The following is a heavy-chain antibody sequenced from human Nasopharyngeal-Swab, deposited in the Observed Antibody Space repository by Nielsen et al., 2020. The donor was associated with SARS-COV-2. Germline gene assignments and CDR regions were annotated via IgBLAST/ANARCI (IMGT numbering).Heavy chain of an antibody. V-gene: IGHV2-70*01. Sequence: SGPTLVKPTQTLTLTCTFSGFSLSTSGMGGSWIRQPPGKALEWLALIDWDDDKYYSTSLKTRLTISKDTSKNQVVLTMTNMDPVDTATYYCARSTRGGPGGSSTSWSWFPWGQGTLVTVSS. J-gene: IGHJ5*02. D-gene: IGHD2-2*01. CDR1: GFSLSTSGMG. CDR3: ARSTRGGPGGSSTSWSWFP. CDR2: IDWDDDK.